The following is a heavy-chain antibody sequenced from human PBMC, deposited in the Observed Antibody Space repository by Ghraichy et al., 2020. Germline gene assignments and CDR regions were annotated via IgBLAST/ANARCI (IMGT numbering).Heavy chain of an antibody. CDR1: GFSVNDAW. CDR3: TTDTPGSIFDYHYFMDV. CDR2: IKRVADGGPT. J-gene: IGHJ6*03. Sequence: GGSLRLSCAAAGFSVNDAWMSWVRQAPGKGLEWVGRIKRVADGGPTDYAASVRDRFTISRDGSNNILYLQLSSLKTEDTAVYHCTTDTPGSIFDYHYFMDVWGKGTTVTVSS. V-gene: IGHV3-15*01. D-gene: IGHD1-1*01.